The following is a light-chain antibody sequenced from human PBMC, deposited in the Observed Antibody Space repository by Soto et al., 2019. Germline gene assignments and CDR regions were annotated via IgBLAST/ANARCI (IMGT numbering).Light chain of an antibody. CDR1: KSVLYSPKDKNY. V-gene: IGKV4-1*01. Sequence: DIVMTQSPDSLAVSLGERATINCKSSKSVLYSPKDKNYLPWYQQKPGQPPKLLIYWASTRESGVPDRFSGSGSGTDFTLTISSLQAEDVAVYYCQQYYTTPPITFGGGTKVEIK. J-gene: IGKJ4*01. CDR2: WAS. CDR3: QQYYTTPPIT.